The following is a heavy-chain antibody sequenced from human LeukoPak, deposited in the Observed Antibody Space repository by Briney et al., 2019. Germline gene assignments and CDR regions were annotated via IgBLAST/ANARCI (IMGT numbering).Heavy chain of an antibody. J-gene: IGHJ4*02. CDR1: GFSVSRYG. D-gene: IGHD1-26*01. CDR3: AALGDSIY. Sequence: GRCVRLSCAASGFSVSRYGMHWVRQVSGKGLEWVATIGPAAYTYHADSVKGRSTILREDAKNYFFLQMNSLRAGDTAVYSCAALGDSIYSGQGALVPVSS. CDR2: IGPAAYT. V-gene: IGHV3-13*01.